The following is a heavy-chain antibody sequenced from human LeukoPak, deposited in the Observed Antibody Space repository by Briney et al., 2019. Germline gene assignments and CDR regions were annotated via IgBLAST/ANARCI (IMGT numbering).Heavy chain of an antibody. V-gene: IGHV3-48*04. CDR2: ISSSSSTI. D-gene: IGHD6-13*01. Sequence: PGGSLRLSCAASGFTFSSYNMNWVRQAPGKGLEWVSYISSSSSTIYYADSVKGRFTIPRDNAKNSLYLQMNSLRAEDTAVYYCARVGIAAAGFYGMDVWGQGTTVTVSS. J-gene: IGHJ6*02. CDR1: GFTFSSYN. CDR3: ARVGIAAAGFYGMDV.